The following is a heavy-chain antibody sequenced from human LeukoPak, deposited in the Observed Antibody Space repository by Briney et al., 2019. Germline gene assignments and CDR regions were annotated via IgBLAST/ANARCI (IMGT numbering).Heavy chain of an antibody. V-gene: IGHV3-30*02. CDR3: ATVDTEHYFDY. J-gene: IGHJ4*02. D-gene: IGHD5-18*01. CDR2: IRNDGSTK. CDR1: GFTFSNYG. Sequence: GGSLRLSCAASGFTFSNYGMHWVRQAPGKGLEWVAFIRNDGSTKFYADSVKGRFTISRDNAKNSLYLQMNSLRAEDTAVYYCATVDTEHYFDYWGQGTLVTVSS.